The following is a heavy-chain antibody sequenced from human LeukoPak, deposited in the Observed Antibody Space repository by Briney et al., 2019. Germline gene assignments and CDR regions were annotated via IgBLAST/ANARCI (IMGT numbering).Heavy chain of an antibody. D-gene: IGHD3-22*01. CDR1: GGTSRRFT. CDR3: AREWGLESSGYYYAY. J-gene: IGHJ4*02. CDR2: ITPIFGTA. V-gene: IGHV1-69*13. Sequence: GASVKVSCKASGGTSRRFTISWVRQAPGQGFEWMGGITPIFGTANFAQKFQGRVSITADESTSTAFMELSSLRSEDTAVYYCAREWGLESSGYYYAYWGQGTLVTVSS.